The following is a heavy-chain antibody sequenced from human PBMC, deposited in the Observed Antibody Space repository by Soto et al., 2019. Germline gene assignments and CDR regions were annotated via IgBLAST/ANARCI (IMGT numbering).Heavy chain of an antibody. CDR2: ISISRRTI. CDR3: ARDNGIAGSFDP. Sequence: EMQLVESGGGLVQPGGSLRLSCAASGFTFRSYSMNWVRQAPGKGLEWVSYISISRRTIYYADSVKGRFTISRDDAKNSLYLQRNSLRDEDTAVDYCARDNGIAGSFDPWGQGTLVTVAS. J-gene: IGHJ5*02. V-gene: IGHV3-48*02. CDR1: GFTFRSYS. D-gene: IGHD6-13*01.